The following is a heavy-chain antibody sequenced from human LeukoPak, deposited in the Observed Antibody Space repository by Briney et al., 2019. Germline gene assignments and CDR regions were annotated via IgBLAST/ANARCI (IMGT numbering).Heavy chain of an antibody. CDR2: IYYSGST. D-gene: IGHD2-15*01. V-gene: IGHV4-34*01. J-gene: IGHJ4*02. Sequence: SETLSLTCAVYGGSFSGYYWSWIRQPPGKGLEWIGSIYYSGSTYYNPSLKSRVTISADTSKNQFSLKLSSVTAADTAVYYCARALRGYCSGGSCYHFDYWGQGTLVTVSS. CDR1: GGSFSGYY. CDR3: ARALRGYCSGGSCYHFDY.